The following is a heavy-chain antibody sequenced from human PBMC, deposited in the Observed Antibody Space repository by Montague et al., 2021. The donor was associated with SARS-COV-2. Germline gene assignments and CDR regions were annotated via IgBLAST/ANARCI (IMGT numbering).Heavy chain of an antibody. CDR3: ARASGSGQFHRRSPGYFQH. CDR2: ISSRGST. V-gene: IGHV4-31*03. CDR1: GGSISSGDYY. J-gene: IGHJ1*01. D-gene: IGHD3-10*01. Sequence: TLSLTCTVSGGSISSGDYYWTWNRKHPGTGLAWIGYISSRGSTYYNPSLMSRLTISLDTSRNQFSLSLISVTAADTALYYCARASGSGQFHRRSPGYFQHWGQGTLVTVSS.